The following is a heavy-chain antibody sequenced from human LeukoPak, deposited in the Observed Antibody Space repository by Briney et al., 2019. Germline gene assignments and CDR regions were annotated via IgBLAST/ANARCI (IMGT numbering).Heavy chain of an antibody. V-gene: IGHV3-23*01. J-gene: IGHJ6*03. Sequence: GGSLRLSCVASGFTFSSYAMSWVRQAPGKGLEWVSGINGSGGRTYYADSVKGRFTISRDNSKDTLYLQMNSLRAEDTAVYYCAKVYCSGASCPNSYYYYYYMDVWGKGTTVTVSS. D-gene: IGHD2-15*01. CDR2: INGSGGRT. CDR3: AKVYCSGASCPNSYYYYYYMDV. CDR1: GFTFSSYA.